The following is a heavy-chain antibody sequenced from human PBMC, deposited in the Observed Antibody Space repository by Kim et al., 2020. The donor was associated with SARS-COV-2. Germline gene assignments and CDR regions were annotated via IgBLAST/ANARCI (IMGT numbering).Heavy chain of an antibody. CDR3: ASYYCTNGVCVDY. Sequence: YADSVKGRFTISRHNSKNTLYLQMTSLRAEDTAVYYCASYYCTNGVCVDYWGQGTLVTVSS. J-gene: IGHJ4*02. D-gene: IGHD2-8*01. V-gene: IGHV3-53*04.